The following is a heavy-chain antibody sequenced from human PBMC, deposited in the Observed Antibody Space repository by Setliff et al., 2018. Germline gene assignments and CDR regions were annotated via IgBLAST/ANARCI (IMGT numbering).Heavy chain of an antibody. CDR1: GFSFSRHW. J-gene: IGHJ3*02. Sequence: GGSLRLSCVVSGFSFSRHWMSWVRQGPGKGLEWVADIKQDGSTKYYLYSVKGRFTTSRDNAKRSLYLQMNGLRADDTGVYYCVRDDADNYDAFDNWGQGTLVTVSS. D-gene: IGHD3-22*01. CDR2: IKQDGSTK. CDR3: VRDDADNYDAFDN. V-gene: IGHV3-7*01.